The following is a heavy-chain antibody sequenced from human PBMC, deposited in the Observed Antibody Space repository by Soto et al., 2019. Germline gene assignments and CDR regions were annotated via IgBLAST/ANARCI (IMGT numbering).Heavy chain of an antibody. V-gene: IGHV1-8*02. CDR1: GYSFTYSD. Sequence: ASVKVSCKTSGYSFTYSDINWVRQAPGQGIEWMGWLXPKXXAXGXXXRXXGRLTMTSDVATTTVFMELRGLRSEDTAVYYCARVKGYGSGSEGFDNWGQGTMVTVSS. D-gene: IGHD3-10*01. CDR3: ARVKGYGSGSEGFDN. CDR2: LXPKXXAX. J-gene: IGHJ4*02.